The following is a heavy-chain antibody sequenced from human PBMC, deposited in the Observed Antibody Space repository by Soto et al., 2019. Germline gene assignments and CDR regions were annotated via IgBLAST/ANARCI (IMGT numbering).Heavy chain of an antibody. Sequence: QITLKESGPTLVKPTQTLTLTCTFSWFSLTTSGVGVGWIRQPPGKAMECLALIYWDDDKRYSPSLKTRLTITKDNSKNQVVLTMNNMDFVDTATYYCAHRNLYASGRNWIDPWGQGTLVTVSS. D-gene: IGHD3-10*01. CDR1: WFSLTTSGVG. CDR2: IYWDDDK. CDR3: AHRNLYASGRNWIDP. J-gene: IGHJ5*02. V-gene: IGHV2-5*02.